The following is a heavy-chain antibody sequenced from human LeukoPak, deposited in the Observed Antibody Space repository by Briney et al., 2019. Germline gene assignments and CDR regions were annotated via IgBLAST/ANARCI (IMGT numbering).Heavy chain of an antibody. CDR1: GYTFTSYG. Sequence: ASVKVSCKASGYTFTSYGISWVRQAPGQGPEWMGWISAYNGNTNYAQKLQGRVTMTTDTSTSTAYMELRSLRSDDTAVYYCARVYYGSGSYRSSPEYFQHWGQGTLVTVSS. V-gene: IGHV1-18*01. CDR3: ARVYYGSGSYRSSPEYFQH. D-gene: IGHD3-10*01. CDR2: ISAYNGNT. J-gene: IGHJ1*01.